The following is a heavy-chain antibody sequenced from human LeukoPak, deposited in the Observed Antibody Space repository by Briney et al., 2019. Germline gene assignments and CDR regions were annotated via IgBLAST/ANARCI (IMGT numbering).Heavy chain of an antibody. CDR3: ARLDSSSWSFDY. Sequence: GESLKISCKGSGYTFSSNWIGWVRQMPGKGLEWMGIIFPGDSDTRYGPSFQGQVTISADKSISTAYLQWSSLKASDTAMYYCARLDSSSWSFDYWGQGTLVTVSS. J-gene: IGHJ4*02. V-gene: IGHV5-51*01. D-gene: IGHD6-13*01. CDR1: GYTFSSNW. CDR2: IFPGDSDT.